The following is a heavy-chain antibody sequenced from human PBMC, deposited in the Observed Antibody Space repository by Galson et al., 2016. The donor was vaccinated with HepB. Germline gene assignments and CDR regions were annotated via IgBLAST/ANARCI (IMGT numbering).Heavy chain of an antibody. J-gene: IGHJ5*02. CDR2: IYYSGST. CDR1: GASITDYS. D-gene: IGHD6-19*01. Sequence: SETLSLTCSVSGASITDYSWGWIRQPPGKGLEYIGYIYYSGSTNYNPSLRSRVTMSLDTPKKHFSLNLTSVTAADTAIYFCARREGYTSGRYWFDPWGPGILVTVSS. CDR3: ARREGYTSGRYWFDP. V-gene: IGHV4-59*01.